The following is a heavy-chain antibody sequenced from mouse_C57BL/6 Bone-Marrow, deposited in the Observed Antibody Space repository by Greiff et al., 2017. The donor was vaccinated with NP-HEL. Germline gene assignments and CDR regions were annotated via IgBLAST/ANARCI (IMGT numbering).Heavy chain of an antibody. D-gene: IGHD3-2*02. CDR3: ARAQLRLPSWFAY. Sequence: ESGPGLVKPSQSLSLTCSVTGYSITSGYYWNWIRQFPGNKLEWMGYISYDGSNNYNPSLKNRISITRDTSKNQFFLKLNSVTTEDTATYYCARAQLRLPSWFAYWGQGTLVTVSA. J-gene: IGHJ3*01. CDR1: GYSITSGYY. CDR2: ISYDGSN. V-gene: IGHV3-6*01.